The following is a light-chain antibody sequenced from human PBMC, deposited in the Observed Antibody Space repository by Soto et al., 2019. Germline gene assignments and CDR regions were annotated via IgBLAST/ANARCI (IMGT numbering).Light chain of an antibody. CDR2: KAS. J-gene: IGKJ4*01. CDR1: QSISSW. V-gene: IGKV1-5*03. Sequence: DIQLTQSTSTLSAYVGDRVNITCRASQSISSWLAWYQQKPGKAPKLLIYKASSLESGVPSRFSGSGPGTEFTLTIATLQSEDFAVYYCQQYKHLSRTFGVGTKVDIK. CDR3: QQYKHLSRT.